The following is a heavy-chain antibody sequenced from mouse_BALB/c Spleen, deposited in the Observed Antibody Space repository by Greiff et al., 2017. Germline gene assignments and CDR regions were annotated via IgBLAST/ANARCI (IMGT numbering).Heavy chain of an antibody. J-gene: IGHJ4*01. CDR1: GYTFTSYW. CDR2: INPSTGYT. V-gene: IGHV1-7*01. D-gene: IGHD1-1*01. Sequence: QVQLQQSGAELAKPGASVKMSCKASGYTFTSYWMHWVKQRPGQGLEWIGYINPSTGYTEYNQKFKDKATLTADKSSSTAYMQLSSLTSEDSAVYYCAITTVSDAMDDWGQGTSVTVSS. CDR3: AITTVSDAMDD.